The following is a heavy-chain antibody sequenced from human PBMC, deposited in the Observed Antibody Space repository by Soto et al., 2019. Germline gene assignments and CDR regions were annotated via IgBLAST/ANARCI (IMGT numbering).Heavy chain of an antibody. Sequence: GASVKVSCKTSGYDFTAYDINWLRQSAGQGLEWMGWMNPINGATGSARRFQGRVSMTRNTATGTAYLELTSLRSDDTGVYYCGRGPSPRAPAGGTPYYYAMDVWGQGTTVTVSS. CDR1: GYDFTAYD. V-gene: IGHV1-8*02. D-gene: IGHD6-13*01. CDR2: MNPINGAT. J-gene: IGHJ6*02. CDR3: GRGPSPRAPAGGTPYYYAMDV.